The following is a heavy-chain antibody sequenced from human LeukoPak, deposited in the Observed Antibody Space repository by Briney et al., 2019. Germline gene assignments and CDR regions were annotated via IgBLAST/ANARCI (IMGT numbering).Heavy chain of an antibody. CDR3: ARGGCSGGSCYSDWDYFDY. D-gene: IGHD2-15*01. V-gene: IGHV4-59*01. CDR1: GGSISTYY. CDR2: IYNTGST. Sequence: SETLSLTCTVSGGSISTYYWSWIRQPPGKGLEWIGYIYNTGSTNYNPSLKSRVTISVDTSKNQFSLKLSSVTAADTAVYYCARGGCSGGSCYSDWDYFDYWGQGTLVTVSS. J-gene: IGHJ4*02.